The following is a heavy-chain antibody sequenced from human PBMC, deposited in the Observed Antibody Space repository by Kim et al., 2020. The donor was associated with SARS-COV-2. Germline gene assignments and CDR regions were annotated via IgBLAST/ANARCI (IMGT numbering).Heavy chain of an antibody. Sequence: SRKLQGRITVTRDTSASTVYMELSSLRSEDTAVYYCARDAYTSGWRTADYWGQGTLVTVSS. CDR3: ARDAYTSGWRTADY. V-gene: IGHV1-3*01. D-gene: IGHD6-19*01. J-gene: IGHJ4*02.